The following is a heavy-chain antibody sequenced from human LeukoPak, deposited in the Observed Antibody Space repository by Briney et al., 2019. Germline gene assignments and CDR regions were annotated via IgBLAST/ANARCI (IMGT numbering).Heavy chain of an antibody. CDR2: INHSGST. D-gene: IGHD3-3*01. Sequence: SETLSLTCAVYGGSFSGYYWSWIRQPPGKGLEWIGEINHSGSTNYNPSLKGRVTISVDTSKNQFSLKLSSVTAADTAVYYCARSGGWDWSGYYGPYYFDYWGQGTLVTVSS. V-gene: IGHV4-34*01. CDR1: GGSFSGYY. CDR3: ARSGGWDWSGYYGPYYFDY. J-gene: IGHJ4*02.